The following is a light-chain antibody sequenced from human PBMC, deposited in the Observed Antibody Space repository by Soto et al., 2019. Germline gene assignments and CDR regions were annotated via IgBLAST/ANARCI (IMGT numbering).Light chain of an antibody. CDR3: QQYYSYPLT. Sequence: AIRMTQSPSSFSASTGDRVTITCRASQGISSYLAWYQQKPGKAPKLLIYAASTLQSGVPSRFSGSGSGTDFTLTSSCLQSEDFATYYWQQYYSYPLTFGGGTKVEIK. V-gene: IGKV1-8*01. CDR1: QGISSY. CDR2: AAS. J-gene: IGKJ4*01.